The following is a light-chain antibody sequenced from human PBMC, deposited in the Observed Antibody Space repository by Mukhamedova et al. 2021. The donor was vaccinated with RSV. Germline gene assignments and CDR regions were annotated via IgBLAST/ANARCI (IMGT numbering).Light chain of an antibody. J-gene: IGKJ1*01. Sequence: LLIKYASQSFLGVPARFTGSGSGTDFTLTIKSLEAEDAATYYCHQSNTLPWTFGQGTKVAIK. V-gene: IGKV6-21*01. CDR3: HQSNTLPWT. CDR2: YAS.